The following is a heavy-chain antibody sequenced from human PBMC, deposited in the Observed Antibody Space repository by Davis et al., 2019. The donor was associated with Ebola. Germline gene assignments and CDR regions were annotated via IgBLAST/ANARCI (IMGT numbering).Heavy chain of an antibody. D-gene: IGHD3-3*01. J-gene: IGHJ4*02. CDR1: GGSISGYY. CDR3: ARGWAIFGVALDYYFDY. Sequence: MPSETLSLTCTVSGGSISGYYWNWIRQHPGKGLEWIGSIHYSGSPYNNPSLKSRLTISVGTSKNQFSLKLSSVTAADTAVYYCARGWAIFGVALDYYFDYWGQGTLVTVSS. V-gene: IGHV4-31*03. CDR2: IHYSGSP.